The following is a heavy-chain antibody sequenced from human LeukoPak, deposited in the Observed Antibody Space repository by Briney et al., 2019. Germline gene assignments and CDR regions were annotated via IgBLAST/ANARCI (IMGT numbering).Heavy chain of an antibody. J-gene: IGHJ4*02. CDR3: AGRGIAVAGGFDY. D-gene: IGHD6-19*01. CDR2: IYYSGST. V-gene: IGHV4-39*01. CDR1: GGSISSSSYY. Sequence: PSETLSLTCTVSGGSISSSSYYWGWIRQPPRKGLEWIGSIYYSGSTYYNPSLKSRVTISVDTSKNQFSLKLSSVTAADTAVYYCAGRGIAVAGGFDYWGQGTLVTVSS.